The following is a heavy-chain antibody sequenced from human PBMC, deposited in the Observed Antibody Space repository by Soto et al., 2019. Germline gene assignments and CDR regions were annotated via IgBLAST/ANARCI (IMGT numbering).Heavy chain of an antibody. CDR1: GDSVSSNSAA. D-gene: IGHD3-10*01. V-gene: IGHV6-1*01. CDR3: ARASLGRGTLRGVGAFDI. J-gene: IGHJ3*02. CDR2: TYYRSKWYN. Sequence: PSQTLSLTCAISGDSVSSNSAAWNWIRQSPSRGLEWLGRTYYRSKWYNDYAVSVKSRITINPDTSKNQFSLQLNSVTPEDTAVYYCARASLGRGTLRGVGAFDIWGQGTMVTVSS.